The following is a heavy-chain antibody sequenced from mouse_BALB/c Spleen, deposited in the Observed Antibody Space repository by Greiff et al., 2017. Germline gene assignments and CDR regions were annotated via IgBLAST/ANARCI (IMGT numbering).Heavy chain of an antibody. Sequence: QVQLQQPGAELVRPGASVKLSCKASGYTFTSYWINWVKQRPGQGLEWIGNIYPSDSNTNYNQKFKDKATLTVDKSSSTAYMQLSSPTSEDSAVYYCTRSWDVGDYFDDWGQGTTLTVSA. CDR3: TRSWDVGDYFDD. V-gene: IGHV1-69*02. CDR2: IYPSDSNT. CDR1: GYTFTSYW. D-gene: IGHD4-1*01. J-gene: IGHJ2*01.